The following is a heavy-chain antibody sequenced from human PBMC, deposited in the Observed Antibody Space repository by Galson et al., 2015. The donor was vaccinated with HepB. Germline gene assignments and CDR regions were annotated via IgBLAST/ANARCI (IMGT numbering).Heavy chain of an antibody. CDR1: GFTVSSKY. D-gene: IGHD3-10*01. J-gene: IGHJ4*02. Sequence: SLRLSCAASGFTVSSKYMSWVRQAPGKGLEWVSVFHTGGESYYADSVKGRFTISRDNSKNTLYLQMTSLRVEDTAVYYCAREAGMTASNYFDSWGQGTLVTVSS. V-gene: IGHV3-66*02. CDR3: AREAGMTASNYFDS. CDR2: FHTGGES.